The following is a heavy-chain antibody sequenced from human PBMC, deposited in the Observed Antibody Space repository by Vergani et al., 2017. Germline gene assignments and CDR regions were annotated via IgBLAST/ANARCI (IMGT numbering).Heavy chain of an antibody. D-gene: IGHD3-22*01. CDR3: ARVDGSGYYSDY. Sequence: QVQLQESGPGLVKPSETLSLTCTVSGHSITSGYFWGWIRQPPGKGLEWIGGVYHSGTNYYNPSLKSRVTLSVDTSKNPFSLRLSSVTAADTAVYYCARVDGSGYYSDYWGQGTLVTGSS. J-gene: IGHJ4*02. V-gene: IGHV4-38-2*02. CDR1: GHSITSGYF. CDR2: VYHSGTN.